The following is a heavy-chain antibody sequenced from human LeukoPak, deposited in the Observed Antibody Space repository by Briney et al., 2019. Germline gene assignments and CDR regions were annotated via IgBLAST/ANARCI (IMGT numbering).Heavy chain of an antibody. J-gene: IGHJ6*02. CDR2: IYPGDSDT. CDR3: ARHITTYGDYVGYYYYVMDV. CDR1: GYSFTSYW. D-gene: IGHD4-17*01. Sequence: GESLKISCKGSGYSFTSYWIGWVRQMPGKGLEWMGIIYPGDSDTRYSPSFQGQVTISADKSISTAYLQWSSLKASDTAMYYCARHITTYGDYVGYYYYVMDVWGQGTTVTVSS. V-gene: IGHV5-51*01.